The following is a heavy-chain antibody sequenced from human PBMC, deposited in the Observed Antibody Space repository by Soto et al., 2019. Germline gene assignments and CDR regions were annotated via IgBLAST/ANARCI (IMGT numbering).Heavy chain of an antibody. Sequence: PGGSLRLSCAASGFTFSNSWMSWVRQAPGKGLEWVANIKEDGSEKDYVDPVKGRFTITRDNAKNSLYLQMNNLRAEDTAVYFCTRKRFGMDVWGQGTTVTAP. CDR2: IKEDGSEK. V-gene: IGHV3-7*03. J-gene: IGHJ6*02. CDR3: TRKRFGMDV. CDR1: GFTFSNSW.